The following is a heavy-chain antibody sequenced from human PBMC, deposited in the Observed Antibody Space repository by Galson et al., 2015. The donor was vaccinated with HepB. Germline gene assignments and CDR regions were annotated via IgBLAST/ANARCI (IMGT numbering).Heavy chain of an antibody. D-gene: IGHD2-15*01. V-gene: IGHV3-33*01. CDR1: GVTFTNYG. J-gene: IGHJ4*02. CDR2: IWYDGNSK. Sequence: SLRLSCAASGVTFTNYGIHWVRQAPGKALDGVAVIWYDGNSKQYADSVKGRFTISRDNSRNTAYLQMNSLRVEDTAVYYCCSSRRTGPRGRHLDYWGQGTLVTVPS. CDR3: CSSRRTGPRGRHLDY.